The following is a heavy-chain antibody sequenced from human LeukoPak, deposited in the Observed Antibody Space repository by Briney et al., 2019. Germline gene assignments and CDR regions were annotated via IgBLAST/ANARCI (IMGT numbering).Heavy chain of an antibody. Sequence: ASVKVSCKAYGYTFTSYGISWVRQAPGQGLEWMGWISAYNGNTNYAQKLQGRVTMTTDTSTSTAYMELRSLRSDDTAVYYCARADDFWSGYYMDVWGKGTTVTVSS. CDR3: ARADDFWSGYYMDV. CDR1: GYTFTSYG. J-gene: IGHJ6*03. CDR2: ISAYNGNT. D-gene: IGHD3-3*01. V-gene: IGHV1-18*01.